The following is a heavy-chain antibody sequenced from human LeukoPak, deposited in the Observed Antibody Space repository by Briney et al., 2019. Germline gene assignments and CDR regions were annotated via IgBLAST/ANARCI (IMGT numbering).Heavy chain of an antibody. CDR1: GYTFTAYY. D-gene: IGHD3-22*01. J-gene: IGHJ6*03. CDR2: INGNSGST. V-gene: IGHV1-2*02. Sequence: GASVKVSCKTSGYTFTAYYIQWVRQAPRQGLEWMGWINGNSGSTNYAQKFQGRVTMTRDTSISTAYMELSRLRSDDTAVYYCARATYYYDSSGYRRGNYYYYMDVWGKGTTVTISS. CDR3: ARATYYYDSSGYRRGNYYYYMDV.